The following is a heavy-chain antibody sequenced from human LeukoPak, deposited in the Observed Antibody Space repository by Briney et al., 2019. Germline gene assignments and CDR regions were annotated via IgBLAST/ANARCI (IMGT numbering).Heavy chain of an antibody. CDR3: ARVRIDDSSGYYYYYYGMDV. CDR2: ISYDGSNK. D-gene: IGHD3-22*01. Sequence: GGSLRLSCAASGFTFSSYAMHWVRQAPGKGLEWVAVISYDGSNKYYADSVKGRFTISRDNSKNTLYLQMNSLRAEDTAVYYCARVRIDDSSGYYYYYYGMDVWGQGTTVTVSS. CDR1: GFTFSSYA. J-gene: IGHJ6*02. V-gene: IGHV3-30-3*01.